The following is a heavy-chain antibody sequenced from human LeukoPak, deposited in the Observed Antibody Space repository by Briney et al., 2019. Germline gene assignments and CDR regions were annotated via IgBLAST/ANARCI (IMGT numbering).Heavy chain of an antibody. V-gene: IGHV3-23*01. Sequence: GGSLRLSCAASGFTFSSSAMSWVRQAPGKGLEWVSAISGSGGVTYYRDSVKGRFTVSRDNSKNTLYLQMNSLRAEDTAIYYCAKNGSGTSRAFDVWGQGTMVTVSS. D-gene: IGHD3-10*01. CDR1: GFTFSSSA. CDR2: ISGSGGVT. J-gene: IGHJ3*01. CDR3: AKNGSGTSRAFDV.